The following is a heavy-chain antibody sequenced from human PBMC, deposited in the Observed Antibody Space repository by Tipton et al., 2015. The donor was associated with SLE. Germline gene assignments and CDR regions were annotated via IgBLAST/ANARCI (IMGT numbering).Heavy chain of an antibody. Sequence: SLRLSCAASGITFSSYSMNWVRQAPGKGLEWVSSITSSSSYIYYADSVKGRFTISRDNAKNSLYLQMNSLRAEDTAVYYCARVYSSNWYDYYYMDVWGPGTLVTVSS. J-gene: IGHJ6*03. CDR3: ARVYSSNWYDYYYMDV. D-gene: IGHD6-13*01. V-gene: IGHV3-21*01. CDR1: GITFSSYS. CDR2: ITSSSSYI.